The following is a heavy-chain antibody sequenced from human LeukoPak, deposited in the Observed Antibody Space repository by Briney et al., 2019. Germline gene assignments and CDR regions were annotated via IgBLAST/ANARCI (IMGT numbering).Heavy chain of an antibody. V-gene: IGHV1-3*01. D-gene: IGHD1-26*01. CDR2: INVGNGNT. CDR3: ARQGGGPYSGSPFDY. CDR1: GYTFTAYH. Sequence: ASVKVSCKASGYTFTAYHMHWVRQAPGQRLEWMGWINVGNGNTKYSQKFQGRVTITRDTPASTVYMELSSLRSDDTAVYYCARQGGGPYSGSPFDYWGQGTLVTVSS. J-gene: IGHJ4*02.